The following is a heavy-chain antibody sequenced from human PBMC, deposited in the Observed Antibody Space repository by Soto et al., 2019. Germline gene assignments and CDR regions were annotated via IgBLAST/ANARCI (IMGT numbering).Heavy chain of an antibody. V-gene: IGHV3-23*01. CDR1: GFTFGSYA. D-gene: IGHD2-21*02. CDR3: AKGPALLGGDCYLPAETWFYP. J-gene: IGHJ5*02. CDR2: ISGSGGST. Sequence: GGSLRLSCASSGFTFGSYAMSWVGQGPGKGLEWVSAISGSGGSTYYADAVQGRFTISRANSKTSLYLQGDSLRAEDTAVYYCAKGPALLGGDCYLPAETWFYPWCQGALVTVSS.